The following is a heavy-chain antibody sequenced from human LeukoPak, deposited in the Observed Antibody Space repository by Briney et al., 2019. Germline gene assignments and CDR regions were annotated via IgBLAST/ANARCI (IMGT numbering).Heavy chain of an antibody. J-gene: IGHJ4*02. Sequence: GGSLRLSCAASGFTFSSYAMSWVRQAPGKGLEWVSAISGSGGSTYYADSMKGRFTISRDNAKNSLYLQMNSLRAEDTAVYYCARDATEVTRLDYWGQGILVTVSS. D-gene: IGHD5-18*01. CDR2: ISGSGGST. CDR1: GFTFSSYA. V-gene: IGHV3-23*01. CDR3: ARDATEVTRLDY.